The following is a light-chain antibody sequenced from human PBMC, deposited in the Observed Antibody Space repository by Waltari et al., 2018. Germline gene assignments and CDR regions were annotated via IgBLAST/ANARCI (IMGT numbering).Light chain of an antibody. CDR2: LGS. CDR3: MQALQTPWYT. J-gene: IGKJ2*01. V-gene: IGKV2-28*01. Sequence: DIVMTQYPLSLPVTPGEPASISCRSSQSLLHSNGYNYLDWYLQKPGQSPQLLIYLGSNRASGVPDRFSGSGSGTDFTLKISRVEAEDVGVYYCMQALQTPWYTFGQGTKLEIK. CDR1: QSLLHSNGYNY.